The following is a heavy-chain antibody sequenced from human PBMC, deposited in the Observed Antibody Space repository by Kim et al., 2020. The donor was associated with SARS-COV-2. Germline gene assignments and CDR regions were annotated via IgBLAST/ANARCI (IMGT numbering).Heavy chain of an antibody. CDR3: ARVPYYDFWSGYYPYGMDV. V-gene: IGHV3-74*01. Sequence: GGSLILSCAASGFTFSSYWMHWVRQAPGKGLVWVSRINSDGSSTSYADSVKGRFTISRDNAKNTLYLQMNSLRAEDTAVYYCARVPYYDFWSGYYPYGMDVWGQGTTVTVSS. J-gene: IGHJ6*02. CDR2: INSDGSST. CDR1: GFTFSSYW. D-gene: IGHD3-3*01.